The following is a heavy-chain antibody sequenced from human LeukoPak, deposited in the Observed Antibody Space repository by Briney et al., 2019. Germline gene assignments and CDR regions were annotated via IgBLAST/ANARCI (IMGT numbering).Heavy chain of an antibody. CDR1: GGSFSGYY. V-gene: IGHV4-34*01. D-gene: IGHD6-13*01. J-gene: IGHJ4*02. Sequence: SETLSLTCAVYGGSFSGYYWSWIRQPPGKGLEWIGEINHSGSTNYNPSLKSRVTISVDTSKNQFSLKLSSVTAADTAVYYCARLMIAAASMDYWGQGTLVTVSS. CDR3: ARLMIAAASMDY. CDR2: INHSGST.